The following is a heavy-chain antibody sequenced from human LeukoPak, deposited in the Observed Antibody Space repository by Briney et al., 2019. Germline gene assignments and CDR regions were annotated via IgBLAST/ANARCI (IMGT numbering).Heavy chain of an antibody. J-gene: IGHJ6*03. CDR3: ARSEYCGGDCYSIYYYYMDV. CDR2: INPSGGST. CDR1: GYTFTTYY. D-gene: IGHD2-21*02. Sequence: GASVKVSCKASGYTFTTYYMHWVRQAPGQGLEWMGVINPSGGSTSYAQKFQGRVTITADKSTSTAYMELSSLRSEDTAVYYCARSEYCGGDCYSIYYYYMDVWGKGTTVTISS. V-gene: IGHV1-46*01.